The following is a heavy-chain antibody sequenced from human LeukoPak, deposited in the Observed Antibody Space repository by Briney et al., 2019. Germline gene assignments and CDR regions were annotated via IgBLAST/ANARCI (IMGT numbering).Heavy chain of an antibody. Sequence: PSETLSLTCAVSGGSISSGGYLWSWLRQPPGTGLEWIGYIYESSHALYNPSLKSRVSISGDKSKNQFSLRVSSVTAADTAVYYCARGRGYDYVWGSYRYTLVFDYWGQGTLVTVSS. CDR3: ARGRGYDYVWGSYRYTLVFDY. CDR1: GGSISSGGYL. D-gene: IGHD3-16*02. CDR2: IYESSHA. V-gene: IGHV4-30-2*01. J-gene: IGHJ4*02.